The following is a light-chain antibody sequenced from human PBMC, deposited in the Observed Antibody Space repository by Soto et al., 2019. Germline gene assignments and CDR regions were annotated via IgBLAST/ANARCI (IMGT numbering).Light chain of an antibody. Sequence: DIQMTQSPSSLSTSVGDRVTITCRASQGISNYLAWYQQKPGNVPKLLIYAASTVQSGVPSRFSGSGSGTDFFLTISSLQPEDVATYYCQKCNSAPWTFGQGTKVEIK. CDR3: QKCNSAPWT. V-gene: IGKV1-27*01. J-gene: IGKJ1*01. CDR1: QGISNY. CDR2: AAS.